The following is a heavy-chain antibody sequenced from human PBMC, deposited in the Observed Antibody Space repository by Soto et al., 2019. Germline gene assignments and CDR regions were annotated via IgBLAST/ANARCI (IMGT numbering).Heavy chain of an antibody. V-gene: IGHV1-3*01. CDR2: INAGNGNT. Sequence: GASVKVSCKASGYTFTSYAMHWVRQAPGQRLEWMGWINAGNGNTKYSQKFQGRVTITRDTSASTAYMELSSLRSEDTAVYYCARDFRDFDWLLYLDYWGQGTLVTVSS. CDR1: GYTFTSYA. CDR3: ARDFRDFDWLLYLDY. D-gene: IGHD3-9*01. J-gene: IGHJ4*02.